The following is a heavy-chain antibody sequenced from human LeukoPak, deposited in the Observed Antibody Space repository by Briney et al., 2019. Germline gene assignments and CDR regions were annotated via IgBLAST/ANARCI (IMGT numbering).Heavy chain of an antibody. CDR1: GGSISSSSYY. D-gene: IGHD3-22*01. Sequence: SETLSLTCTVSGGSISSSSYYWGWIRRPPGKGLEWIGSIYYSGSTYYNPSLKSRVTISVDTSKNQFSLKLSSVTAADTAVYYCARLNYYDSSGYPTSWGQGTLVTVSS. V-gene: IGHV4-39*01. CDR3: ARLNYYDSSGYPTS. CDR2: IYYSGST. J-gene: IGHJ5*02.